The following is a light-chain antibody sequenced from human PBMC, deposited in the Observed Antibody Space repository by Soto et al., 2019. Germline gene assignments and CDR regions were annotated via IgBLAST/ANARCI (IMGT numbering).Light chain of an antibody. V-gene: IGLV2-14*01. J-gene: IGLJ2*01. CDR3: SSYTSSSSSVV. Sequence: QSALTQPASVSGSPGQSITISCTGTSSDVGGYNYVSWYQQHPGKAPKLMIYDVSNRPSGVSNRFSGSKSGNTASLTISGLQAEDEADYSCSSYTSSSSSVVFGGGTKVTVL. CDR2: DVS. CDR1: SSDVGGYNY.